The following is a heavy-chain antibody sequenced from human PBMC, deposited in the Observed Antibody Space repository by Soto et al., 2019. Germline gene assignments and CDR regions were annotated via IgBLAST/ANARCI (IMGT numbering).Heavy chain of an antibody. CDR1: GFTFSTYW. CDR2: INSDGSTT. Sequence: EVQLVESGGGLVQPGGSLRLSCAASGFTFSTYWMHWVRQAPGKGLVWVSRINSDGSTTNYADSVKGRFTISRDNAKKTLYLQMNSLRAEDTVVYYCARDAYYDMGVWGQGTTVTVSS. V-gene: IGHV3-74*01. J-gene: IGHJ6*02. CDR3: ARDAYYDMGV.